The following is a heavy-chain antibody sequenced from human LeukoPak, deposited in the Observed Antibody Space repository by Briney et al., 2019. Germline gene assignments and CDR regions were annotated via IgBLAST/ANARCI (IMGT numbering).Heavy chain of an antibody. Sequence: SETLSLTCTVSGGSISSYYWSWFRQPAGKGLEWIGRIYTSGSTNYNPSLKSRVTMSVDTSKNQFSLRLTSVTAADTAVYYCAKEGGYGSGGLDYWGQGTLVTVSS. J-gene: IGHJ4*02. V-gene: IGHV4-4*07. CDR2: IYTSGST. D-gene: IGHD3-10*01. CDR1: GGSISSYY. CDR3: AKEGGYGSGGLDY.